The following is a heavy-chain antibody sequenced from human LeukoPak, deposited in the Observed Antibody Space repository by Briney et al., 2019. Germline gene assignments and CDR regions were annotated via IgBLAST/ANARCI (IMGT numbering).Heavy chain of an antibody. CDR3: ARDAAAGTGSLDY. V-gene: IGHV3-11*01. J-gene: IGHJ4*02. D-gene: IGHD6-13*01. Sequence: GSLRLSCAASGFTFSDYYMSWIRQAPGKGLEWVSYISGSGSTIYYADSVKGRFTISRDNAKNSLYLQMNSLRAEDTAVYYCARDAAAGTGSLDYWGQGTLVTVSS. CDR2: ISGSGSTI. CDR1: GFTFSDYY.